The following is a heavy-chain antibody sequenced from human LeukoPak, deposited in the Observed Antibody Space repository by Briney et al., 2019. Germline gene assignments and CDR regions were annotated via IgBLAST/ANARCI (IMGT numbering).Heavy chain of an antibody. CDR1: GFTFSSYG. CDR2: IWYDGSNK. J-gene: IGHJ3*02. CDR3: ARDRRDILTGYYRLDAFDI. D-gene: IGHD3-9*01. V-gene: IGHV3-33*01. Sequence: GGSLRLSCAASGFTFSSYGMHWVRQAPGKGLEGVAVIWYDGSNKYYADSVKGRFTISRDNSKNTLYLPMNSLRAEDTAVYYCARDRRDILTGYYRLDAFDIWGQGTMVTVSS.